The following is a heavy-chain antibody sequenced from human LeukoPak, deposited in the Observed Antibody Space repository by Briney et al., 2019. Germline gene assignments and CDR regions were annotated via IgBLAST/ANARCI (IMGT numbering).Heavy chain of an antibody. D-gene: IGHD6-13*01. Sequence: GGSLRLSCAASGFTFSDYYMSWIHQAPGKGLEWVSYISSSGSTIYYADSVKGRFTISRDNAKNSLYLQMNSLRAEDTAVYYCAREYSSSWAPAVPFDYWGQGTLVTVSS. CDR1: GFTFSDYY. CDR3: AREYSSSWAPAVPFDY. J-gene: IGHJ4*02. V-gene: IGHV3-11*01. CDR2: ISSSGSTI.